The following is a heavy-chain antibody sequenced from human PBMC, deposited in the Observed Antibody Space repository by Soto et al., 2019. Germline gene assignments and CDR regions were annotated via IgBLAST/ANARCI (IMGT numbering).Heavy chain of an antibody. V-gene: IGHV3-43*01. Sequence: GGSLRLSCAASGFTFDDYTMHWVRQAPGKGLEWVSLISWDGGSTYYADSVKGRFTISRDNSKNSLYLQMNSLRTEDTALYYCAKDISPLIAARPAMGFDYWGQGTLVTVSS. CDR2: ISWDGGST. CDR3: AKDISPLIAARPAMGFDY. CDR1: GFTFDDYT. D-gene: IGHD6-6*01. J-gene: IGHJ4*02.